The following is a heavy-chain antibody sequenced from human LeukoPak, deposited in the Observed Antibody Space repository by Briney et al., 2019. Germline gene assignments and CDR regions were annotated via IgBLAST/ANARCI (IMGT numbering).Heavy chain of an antibody. CDR2: MSYDGSNE. Sequence: PGKPLRLSCAASGFSFSNYGMRWVRQAPGKGLEWLAHMSYDGSNEYYADSVKGRFTISRDNSKKTLYLQMESLGTEDTAVYYCARGLGNWNCRLDSWGQGTLVTVSS. D-gene: IGHD1-7*01. CDR3: ARGLGNWNCRLDS. J-gene: IGHJ4*02. CDR1: GFSFSNYG. V-gene: IGHV3-30*03.